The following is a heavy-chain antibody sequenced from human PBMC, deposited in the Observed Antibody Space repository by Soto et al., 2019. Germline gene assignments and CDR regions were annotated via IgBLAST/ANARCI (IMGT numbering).Heavy chain of an antibody. V-gene: IGHV4-59*01. J-gene: IGHJ5*02. Sequence: PSETLSLTCTVSGGSISSYYWSWIRQPPGKGLEWIGYIYYSGSTNYNPSLKSRVTISVDTSKNQFSLKLTSVTAADTAVYYCARGRRGYSYVFDPWGQGTLVTVSS. CDR2: IYYSGST. D-gene: IGHD5-18*01. CDR3: ARGRRGYSYVFDP. CDR1: GGSISSYY.